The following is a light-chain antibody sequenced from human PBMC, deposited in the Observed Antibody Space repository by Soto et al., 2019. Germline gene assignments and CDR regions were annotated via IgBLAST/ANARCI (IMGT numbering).Light chain of an antibody. CDR1: RSIDRY. CDR2: AAS. Sequence: DIPVSQSPPSLSASVGDRVTITCRASRSIDRYINWYQQESGKAPRLLIYAASTLQSGVPSRFSGSGSGTDFTLTISSLQPEDVATYYCQQSHSVPLDFGQGTKLEIK. J-gene: IGKJ2*01. CDR3: QQSHSVPLD. V-gene: IGKV1-39*01.